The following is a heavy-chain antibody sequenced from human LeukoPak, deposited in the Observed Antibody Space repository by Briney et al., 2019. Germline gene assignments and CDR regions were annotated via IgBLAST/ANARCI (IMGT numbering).Heavy chain of an antibody. CDR3: ARDRDFDYGLDY. V-gene: IGHV3-66*01. D-gene: IGHD4-17*01. CDR2: IYSGGST. J-gene: IGHJ4*02. Sequence: GGSLRLSCAASGFTFSNAWMNWVRQAPGKGLEWVSVIYSGGSTYYADSVKGRFTISRDNSKNTLYLQMNSLRAEDTAVYYCARDRDFDYGLDYWGQGTLVTVSS. CDR1: GFTFSNAW.